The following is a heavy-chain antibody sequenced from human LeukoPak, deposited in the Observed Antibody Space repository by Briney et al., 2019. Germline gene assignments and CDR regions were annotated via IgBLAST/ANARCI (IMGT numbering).Heavy chain of an antibody. D-gene: IGHD6-13*01. Sequence: SETLSLTCTVSGGSISSSSYYWGWIRQPPGKGLEWIGSIYYSGSTYYNPSLKSRVTISVDTSKNQFSLKLSSVTAADTAVYYCARIYSSSWYFSLRLHYDYYYMDVWGKGTTFTVSS. V-gene: IGHV4-39*01. CDR1: GGSISSSSYY. CDR2: IYYSGST. J-gene: IGHJ6*03. CDR3: ARIYSSSWYFSLRLHYDYYYMDV.